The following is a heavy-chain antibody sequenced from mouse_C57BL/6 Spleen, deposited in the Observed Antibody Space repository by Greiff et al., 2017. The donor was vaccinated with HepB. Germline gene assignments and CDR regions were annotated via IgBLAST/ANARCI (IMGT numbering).Heavy chain of an antibody. CDR3: ARLYSPLYAMDY. D-gene: IGHD2-12*01. CDR2: ISSGSSTI. Sequence: EVMLVESGGGLVKPGGSLKLSCAASGFTFSDYGMHWVRQAPEKGLEWVAYISSGSSTIYYADTVKGRFTISRDNAKNTLFLQMTSLRSEDTAMYYCARLYSPLYAMDYWGQGTSVTVSS. CDR1: GFTFSDYG. V-gene: IGHV5-17*01. J-gene: IGHJ4*01.